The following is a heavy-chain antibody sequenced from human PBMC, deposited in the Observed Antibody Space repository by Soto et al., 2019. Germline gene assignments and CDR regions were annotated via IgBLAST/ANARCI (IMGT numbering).Heavy chain of an antibody. CDR2: ISAYNGNT. Sequence: ASVKVSCKASGYTFTSYGISWVRQAPGQGLEWIGWISAYNGNTNYAQKLQGRVTMTTDTSTSTAYMELRSLRSDDTAVYYCARDTWIQLWKTFDYSGQGTLVTVSS. CDR3: ARDTWIQLWKTFDY. J-gene: IGHJ4*02. CDR1: GYTFTSYG. D-gene: IGHD5-18*01. V-gene: IGHV1-18*04.